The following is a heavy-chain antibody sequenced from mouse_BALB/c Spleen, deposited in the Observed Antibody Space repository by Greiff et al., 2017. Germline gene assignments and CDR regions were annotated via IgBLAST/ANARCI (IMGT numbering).Heavy chain of an antibody. CDR3: ARDFDY. V-gene: IGHV5-12-2*01. Sequence: EVQLVESGGGLVQPGGSLTLSCAASGFTFSSYTMSWVRQTPEKRLEWVAYISNGGGSTYYPDTVKGRFTISRDNAKNTLYLQMSSLKSEDTAMYYCARDFDYWGQGTTLTVSS. CDR1: GFTFSSYT. CDR2: ISNGGGST. J-gene: IGHJ2*01.